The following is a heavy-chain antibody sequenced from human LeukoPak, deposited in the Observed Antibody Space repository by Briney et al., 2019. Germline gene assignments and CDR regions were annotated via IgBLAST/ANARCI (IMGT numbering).Heavy chain of an antibody. CDR2: IKADGDEK. CDR3: ARGYCDRTDCYGAPDW. D-gene: IGHD2-2*01. J-gene: IGHJ1*01. V-gene: IGHV3-7*04. Sequence: GGSLRLSCAASGFTFSTYWMNWVRQAPNKGLEWVANIKADGDEKHYVHSVRGRFTISRDNATNQVFLQMNSLRVDDTAVYCCARGYCDRTDCYGAPDWWGQGTLVTVSS. CDR1: GFTFSTYW.